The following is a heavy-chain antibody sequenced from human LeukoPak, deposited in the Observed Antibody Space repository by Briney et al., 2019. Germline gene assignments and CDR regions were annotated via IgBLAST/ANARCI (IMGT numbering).Heavy chain of an antibody. CDR3: AREDTAMVPHVSDYFDY. CDR2: SYTSGST. V-gene: IGHV4-4*07. Sequence: SETLSLTCTVSGGSISSYYWSRIRQPAGKGLEWIGRSYTSGSTNYNPSLKSRVTMSVDTSKNQFSLKLSSVTAADTAVYYCAREDTAMVPHVSDYFDYWGQGTLVTVSS. D-gene: IGHD5-18*01. J-gene: IGHJ4*02. CDR1: GGSISSYY.